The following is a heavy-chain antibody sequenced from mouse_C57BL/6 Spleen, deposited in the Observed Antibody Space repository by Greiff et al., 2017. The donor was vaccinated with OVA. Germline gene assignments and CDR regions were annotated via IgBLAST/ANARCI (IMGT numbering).Heavy chain of an antibody. J-gene: IGHJ1*03. V-gene: IGHV1-50*01. CDR3: ARNYRGDYGSSHWYFDV. Sequence: QVHVKQPGAELVKPGASVKLSCKASGYTFTSYWMQWVKQRPGQGLEWIGEIDPSDSYTNYNQKFKGKATLTVDTSSSTAYMQLSSLTSEDSAVYYCARNYRGDYGSSHWYFDVWGTGTTVTVSS. CDR2: IDPSDSYT. CDR1: GYTFTSYW. D-gene: IGHD1-1*01.